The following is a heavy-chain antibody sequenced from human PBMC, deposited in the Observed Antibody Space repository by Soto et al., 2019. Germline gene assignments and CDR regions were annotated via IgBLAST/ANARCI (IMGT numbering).Heavy chain of an antibody. V-gene: IGHV3-7*03. CDR1: GFTFTDFY. D-gene: IGHD4-4*01. Sequence: EVQLVQSGGGLVQPGGSLRLSCVGSGFTFTDFYMNWVRQAPGKGLEWVANIRPDGSETNYVESGKGRFTTSRDNAKNSLFLQMNSLRAADTAVYYCAGWGGHDYNYWGQGILVTVSS. CDR3: AGWGGHDYNY. J-gene: IGHJ4*02. CDR2: IRPDGSET.